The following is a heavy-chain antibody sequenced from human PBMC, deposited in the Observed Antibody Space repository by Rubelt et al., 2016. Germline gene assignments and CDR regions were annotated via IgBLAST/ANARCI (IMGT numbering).Heavy chain of an antibody. Sequence: QVQLVQSGAEVKKPGASVKVSCKASGYTFTGYYMHWVRQAPGQGLEWMGWINPNSGGTNYAQKFQGRVTITRETAIRPAYMELSMLRSDEPAVYYCARFAIGGHSSGYLFDYWGQGTLVTVSS. CDR1: GYTFTGYY. CDR2: INPNSGGT. J-gene: IGHJ4*02. D-gene: IGHD3-22*01. V-gene: IGHV1-2*02. CDR3: ARFAIGGHSSGYLFDY.